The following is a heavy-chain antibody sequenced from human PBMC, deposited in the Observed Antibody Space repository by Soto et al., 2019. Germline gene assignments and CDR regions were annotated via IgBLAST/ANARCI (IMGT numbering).Heavy chain of an antibody. Sequence: SETLSLTCAVSGGSISSGGYYWSWIRQHPGKGLEWIGCIYYTGNTDYNPSLKSRVTISVDTSKNQFSLKLSSVTVADTALYYCARRISGSTAFDIWGQGTLVTVSS. CDR2: IYYTGNT. CDR3: ARRISGSTAFDI. CDR1: GGSISSGGYY. J-gene: IGHJ3*02. D-gene: IGHD3-10*01. V-gene: IGHV4-61*08.